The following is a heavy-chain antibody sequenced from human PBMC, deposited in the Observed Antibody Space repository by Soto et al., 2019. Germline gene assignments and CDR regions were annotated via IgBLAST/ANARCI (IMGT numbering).Heavy chain of an antibody. V-gene: IGHV4-34*01. Sequence: SETLSLTCAVYGGSFSGYYWSWIRQPPGQGLEWIGEINHSGSTNYNPSLKSRVTISVDTSKNQFSLKLSSVTAADTAVYYCARGPMIVVVTPYYYYGMDVWGQGTTVTVSS. D-gene: IGHD3-22*01. CDR1: GGSFSGYY. CDR3: ARGPMIVVVTPYYYYGMDV. CDR2: INHSGST. J-gene: IGHJ6*02.